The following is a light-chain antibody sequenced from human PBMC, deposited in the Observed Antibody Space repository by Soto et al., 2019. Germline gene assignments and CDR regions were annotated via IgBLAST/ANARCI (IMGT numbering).Light chain of an antibody. J-gene: IGKJ3*01. CDR1: QGISNY. V-gene: IGKV1-27*01. CDR2: AAS. Sequence: DIQMTQSPSSLSASVGDRVTITCRASQGISNYLAWYQQKPGKVPKLLIYAASTLQSGVPSRFSGSGSGTDFTLTISSLQPEDVATYYCQKYNSASGAFGPATTVDIK. CDR3: QKYNSASGA.